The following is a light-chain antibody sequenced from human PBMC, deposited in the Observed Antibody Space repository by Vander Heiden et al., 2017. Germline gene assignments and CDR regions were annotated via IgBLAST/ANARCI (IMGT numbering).Light chain of an antibody. V-gene: IGLV1-44*01. Sequence: HSVLTPPPSESGTPGQRVSISCSGTSSNIGSNTVNWYQQLPGTAPKLLIYSNNQRPSGVPDRFSGSKSGTSASLAISGLQSEDEADYHCAAWDDSLIGVVFGGGTKLTVL. CDR2: SNN. CDR3: AAWDDSLIGVV. CDR1: SSNIGSNT. J-gene: IGLJ2*01.